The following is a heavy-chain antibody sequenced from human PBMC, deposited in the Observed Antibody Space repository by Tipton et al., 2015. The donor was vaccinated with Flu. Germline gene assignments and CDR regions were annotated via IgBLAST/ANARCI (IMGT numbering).Heavy chain of an antibody. CDR1: GYTFTGYY. D-gene: IGHD3-22*01. CDR3: ARERYDNDAFDI. Sequence: QLVQSGAEVKKPGASVKVSCKASGYTFTGYYMHWVRQAPGQGLEWMGWINPNSGGTNYAQKLQGRVTMTTDTSTSTAYMELRSLRSDDTAVYYCARERYDNDAFDIWGQGTMVTVSS. J-gene: IGHJ3*02. CDR2: INPNSGGT. V-gene: IGHV1-2*02.